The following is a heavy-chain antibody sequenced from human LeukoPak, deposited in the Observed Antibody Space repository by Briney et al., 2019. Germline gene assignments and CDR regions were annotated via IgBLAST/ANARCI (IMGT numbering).Heavy chain of an antibody. V-gene: IGHV3-23*01. D-gene: IGHD2-15*01. CDR1: GFTFSSYA. CDR2: ISGSGGST. CDR3: AKSGTDIPRSQVWFDP. Sequence: PGGSLRLSCAASGFTFSSYAMSWVRQAPGKGLEWVSAISGSGGSTYYADSVKGRFTISRDNSKNTLYLQMNSLRAEDTAVYYCAKSGTDIPRSQVWFDPWGQGTLVTVSS. J-gene: IGHJ5*02.